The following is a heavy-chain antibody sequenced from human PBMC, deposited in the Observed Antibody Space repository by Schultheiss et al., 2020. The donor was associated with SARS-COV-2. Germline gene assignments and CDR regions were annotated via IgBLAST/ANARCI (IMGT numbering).Heavy chain of an antibody. D-gene: IGHD3-10*01. CDR3: ARDRGDGAFDI. CDR1: GGSISSSSYY. V-gene: IGHV4-39*02. J-gene: IGHJ3*02. Sequence: SETLSLTCTVSGGSISSSSYYWGWIRQPPGKGLEWIGSIYTSGSTYYNPSLKSRVTISVDTSKNQFSLKLSSVTAADTAVYYCARDRGDGAFDIWGQGTMVTVSS. CDR2: IYTSGST.